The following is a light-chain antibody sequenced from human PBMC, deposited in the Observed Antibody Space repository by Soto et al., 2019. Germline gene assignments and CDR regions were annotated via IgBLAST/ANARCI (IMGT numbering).Light chain of an antibody. V-gene: IGKV3-11*01. J-gene: IGKJ4*01. CDR2: DAS. CDR3: QQRSNMLT. Sequence: SMFTQTPCTVSLHPGTREPLSCRASQSVTSRHLAWYQQKPGQAPRLLIYDASNRATGIPARFSGSGSGTDFTLTVSSLEPEDFAVYYCQQRSNMLTFGGGTKVDFK. CDR1: QSVTSRH.